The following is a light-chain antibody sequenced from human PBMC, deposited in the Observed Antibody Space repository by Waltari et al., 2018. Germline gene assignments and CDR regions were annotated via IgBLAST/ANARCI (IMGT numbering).Light chain of an antibody. CDR3: QQHYSNPV. CDR2: WAS. J-gene: IGKJ5*01. V-gene: IGKV4-1*01. Sequence: DFVMTQSPEFLAVSLGERATINCKSSQSVLYSPNSKNYLAWYQQKPGQPPKLLIYWASTRESGVPDRFSGSGSGTDFTLTITSLQAEDVAVYYCQQHYSNPVFGQGTRLELK. CDR1: QSVLYSPNSKNY.